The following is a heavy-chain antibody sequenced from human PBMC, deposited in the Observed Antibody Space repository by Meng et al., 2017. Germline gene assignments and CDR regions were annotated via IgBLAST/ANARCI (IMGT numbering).Heavy chain of an antibody. CDR2: IIPIFGTA. CDR3: ARTTGGGYCSSTSCYLEGWFDP. J-gene: IGHJ5*02. V-gene: IGHV1-69*05. CDR1: GGTFSSYA. Sequence: SVKVSCKASGGTFSSYAISWVRQAPGQGLEWMGGIIPIFGTANYAQKFQGRVTITTDESTSTAYMELSSLRSEDTAVYYCARTTGGGYCSSTSCYLEGWFDPWGQGPLVTVSS. D-gene: IGHD2-2*01.